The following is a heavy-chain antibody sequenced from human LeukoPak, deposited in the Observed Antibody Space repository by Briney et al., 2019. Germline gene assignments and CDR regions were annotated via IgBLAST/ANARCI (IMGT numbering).Heavy chain of an antibody. V-gene: IGHV3-33*05. J-gene: IGHJ4*02. CDR1: GFILSGYG. CDR2: ISHDGSNS. Sequence: GGSLRLSCTASGFILSGYGMHWVRQAPGKGLEWVAVISHDGSNSYYADSVKGRFTISRDNSMNTLYLQMNSLRAEDTAVYYCAKGHGAWYYDYWGQGTLVTVSS. CDR3: AKGHGAWYYDY. D-gene: IGHD6-19*01.